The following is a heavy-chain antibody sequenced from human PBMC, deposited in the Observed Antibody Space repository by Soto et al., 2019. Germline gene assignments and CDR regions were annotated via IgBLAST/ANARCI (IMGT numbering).Heavy chain of an antibody. CDR2: IYPGDSDT. CDR3: ARLTGFLEGNDEALDY. CDR1: GYSFTSYW. D-gene: IGHD3-3*01. V-gene: IGHV5-51*01. Sequence: GESLKISCKGSGYSFTSYWIGWVRQMPGKGLEWMGIIYPGDSDTRYSPSFQGQVTISADKSISTAYLQWSSLKASDTAMYYCARLTGFLEGNDEALDYWGQGTLVTVSS. J-gene: IGHJ4*02.